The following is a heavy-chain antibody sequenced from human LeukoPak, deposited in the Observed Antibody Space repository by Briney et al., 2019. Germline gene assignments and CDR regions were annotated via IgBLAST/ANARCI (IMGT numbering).Heavy chain of an antibody. CDR1: GFTFSSYE. Sequence: GGSLRLSCAASGFTFSSYETNWVRQAPGKGLEWVSYISSSGSTIYYADSVKGRFTISRDNSKNTLYLLMNSLRAEDTAVYYCAIRKSGNAIDYWGQGTLVTVSS. J-gene: IGHJ4*02. D-gene: IGHD5-12*01. CDR3: AIRKSGNAIDY. V-gene: IGHV3-48*03. CDR2: ISSSGSTI.